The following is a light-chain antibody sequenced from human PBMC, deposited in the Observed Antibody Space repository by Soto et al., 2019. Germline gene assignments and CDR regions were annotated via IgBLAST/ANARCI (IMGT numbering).Light chain of an antibody. J-gene: IGLJ1*01. CDR2: EVS. CDR3: SSYTSSSGNV. V-gene: IGLV2-14*01. Sequence: QSALTQPASVSGSPGQSITISCTGTSSDVGGYNYVSWYQQNPGKAPKLMIYEVSNRPSGVSNRFSGSKSGNTASLTISGLQAEDEADYYCSSYTSSSGNVFGTGTKLTVL. CDR1: SSDVGGYNY.